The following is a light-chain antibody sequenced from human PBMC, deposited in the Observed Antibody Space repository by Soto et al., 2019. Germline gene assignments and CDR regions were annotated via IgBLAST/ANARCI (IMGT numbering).Light chain of an antibody. CDR1: SSDVGSSNL. Sequence: QSVLTQPASVSRSPGQSITFSCTGTSSDVGSSNLVSWYQQHPGKAPKLLIYEVSKRPSGVSNRFSGSKSGNTASLTISGLQAEDEADYYCCSYAGSSTHVFGTGTKVHRP. V-gene: IGLV2-23*02. CDR3: CSYAGSSTHV. CDR2: EVS. J-gene: IGLJ1*01.